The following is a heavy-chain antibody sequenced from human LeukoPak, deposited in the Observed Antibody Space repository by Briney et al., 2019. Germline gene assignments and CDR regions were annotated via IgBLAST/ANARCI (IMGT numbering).Heavy chain of an antibody. CDR3: ARTELGGSSNDY. V-gene: IGHV4-59*08. J-gene: IGHJ4*02. Sequence: TSETLSLTCTVSGGSISSYYWSWIRQPPGKGLEWIGYIYYSGSTYYNPSLKSRVTISVDTSKNQFSLKLSSVTAADTAVYYCARTELGGSSNDYWGQGTLVTVSS. CDR1: GGSISSYY. D-gene: IGHD7-27*01. CDR2: IYYSGST.